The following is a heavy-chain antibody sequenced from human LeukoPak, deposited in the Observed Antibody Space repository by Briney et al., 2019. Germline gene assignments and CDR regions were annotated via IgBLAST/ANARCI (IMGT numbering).Heavy chain of an antibody. D-gene: IGHD4-11*01. J-gene: IGHJ4*01. Sequence: RSLTLSCTLSGFTIGIYAVSWVRQAPGTGQGWDAFIRSKNSGGTTEYSSAVKGRSTTSREDYKSFAQMQRNRPTTDNTAVYYCTRDSGTTDYWGQGTLVSVSS. CDR1: GFTIGIYA. CDR3: TRDSGTTDY. CDR2: IRSKNSGGTT. V-gene: IGHV3-49*04.